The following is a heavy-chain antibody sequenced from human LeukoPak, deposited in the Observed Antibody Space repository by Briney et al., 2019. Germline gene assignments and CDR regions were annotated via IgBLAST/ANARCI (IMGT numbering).Heavy chain of an antibody. CDR2: IYYSGST. V-gene: IGHV4-39*01. CDR3: ARRGGALNFDY. D-gene: IGHD2-21*01. J-gene: IGHJ4*02. CDR1: GGSISSSSYY. Sequence: TSETLSLTCTVSGGSISSSSYYWGWIRQPPGKGLEWIGSIYYSGSTYYNPSLKSRVTISVDTSKNQFSLKLSSVTAADTAVYYCARRGGALNFDYWGRGTLVTVSS.